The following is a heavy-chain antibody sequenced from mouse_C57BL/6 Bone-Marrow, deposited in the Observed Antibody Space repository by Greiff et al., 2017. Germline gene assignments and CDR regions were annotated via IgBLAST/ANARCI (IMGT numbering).Heavy chain of an antibody. V-gene: IGHV1-52*01. D-gene: IGHD1-1*01. CDR2: IDPSDSET. J-gene: IGHJ1*03. CDR3: ARERDYGSSYWYFDV. CDR1: GYTFTSYW. Sequence: VQLQQPGAELVRPGSSVKLSCKASGYTFTSYWMHWVKQRPIQGLEWIGNIDPSDSETHYNQKFKDKATLTVDKSSSTAYMQLSSLTSEDSAVDYCARERDYGSSYWYFDVWGTGTTVTVSS.